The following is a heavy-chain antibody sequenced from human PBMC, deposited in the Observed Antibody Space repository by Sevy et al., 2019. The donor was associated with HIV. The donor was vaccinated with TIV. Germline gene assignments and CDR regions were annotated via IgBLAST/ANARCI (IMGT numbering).Heavy chain of an antibody. V-gene: IGHV3-23*01. Sequence: GGSLRLSCAASGFAFSSYAMSWVRQAPGKGLEWVSAISGSGGSTYYADSVKGRFTISRDNSKNTLYLQMNSLRAEDTVVYYGAKSNYYDASGPRGDFDYWGQGTLVTVSS. CDR3: AKSNYYDASGPRGDFDY. J-gene: IGHJ4*02. CDR1: GFAFSSYA. D-gene: IGHD3-22*01. CDR2: ISGSGGST.